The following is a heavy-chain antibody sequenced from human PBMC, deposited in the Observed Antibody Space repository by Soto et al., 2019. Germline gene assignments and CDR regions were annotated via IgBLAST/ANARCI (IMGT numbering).Heavy chain of an antibody. Sequence: QVRLMQSGPEVRRTGASTTVSCKASGYTFTHYFIHWVRRAPGQGIEWMGYINPKSGDTHYSKNYRGRVSMTRDPSTDTANMGLSSLKSDETVVYFCASVPGHKNSRGDFWGQGTPITVSS. CDR2: INPKSGDT. J-gene: IGHJ4*02. D-gene: IGHD1-7*01. CDR1: GYTFTHYF. V-gene: IGHV1-2*02. CDR3: ASVPGHKNSRGDF.